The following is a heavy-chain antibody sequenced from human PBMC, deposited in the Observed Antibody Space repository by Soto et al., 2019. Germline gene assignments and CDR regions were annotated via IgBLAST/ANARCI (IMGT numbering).Heavy chain of an antibody. CDR2: IYWDDDK. Sequence: QITLKESGPTLVKPTQTLTLTCTFSGFSLSTSGVGVGWIRQPPGKALEWLALIYWDDDKRYSPSLKSRLTITKDTSKNQVVLTMTTMDPVDTATYYCAHIPMVRGVIHYYYYGMDVWGQGTTVTVSS. V-gene: IGHV2-5*02. CDR3: AHIPMVRGVIHYYYYGMDV. CDR1: GFSLSTSGVG. J-gene: IGHJ6*02. D-gene: IGHD3-10*01.